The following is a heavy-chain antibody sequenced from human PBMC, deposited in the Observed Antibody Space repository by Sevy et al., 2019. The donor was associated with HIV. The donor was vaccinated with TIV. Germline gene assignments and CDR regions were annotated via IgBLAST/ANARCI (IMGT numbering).Heavy chain of an antibody. Sequence: ASVKVSCNVPRYTLSEVSMHWVRQAPGKGLEWMGGFVPEDGEIVFAQKFQGRVTVAEDTLTDTAYLEVTNLRSEDTATYFCVIGDTPRLTCSGTRLKDQSLNYFEFWGQGTLVTVSS. CDR3: VIGDTPRLTCSGTRLKDQSLNYFEF. D-gene: IGHD3-16*02. CDR2: FVPEDGEI. CDR1: RYTLSEVS. J-gene: IGHJ4*02. V-gene: IGHV1-24*01.